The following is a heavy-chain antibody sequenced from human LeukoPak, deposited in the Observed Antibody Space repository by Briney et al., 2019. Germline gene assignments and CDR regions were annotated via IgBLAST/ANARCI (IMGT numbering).Heavy chain of an antibody. J-gene: IGHJ4*02. D-gene: IGHD6-19*01. CDR3: ANTYSSGLAIDY. CDR2: INPNSGGT. V-gene: IGHV1-2*02. Sequence: ASVKVSCKASGYTFTGFYMHWLRQAPGQGLEWMGWINPNSGGTNYAQKFQGRVTMTRETSISTVYMELSRLTSDDTAIYYCANTYSSGLAIDYWRQGTLVTVSS. CDR1: GYTFTGFY.